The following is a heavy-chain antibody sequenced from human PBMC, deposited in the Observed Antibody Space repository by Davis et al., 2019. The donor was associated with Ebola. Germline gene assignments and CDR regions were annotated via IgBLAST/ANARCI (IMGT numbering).Heavy chain of an antibody. J-gene: IGHJ4*02. V-gene: IGHV1-69*04. CDR2: IMPSLDIA. D-gene: IGHD1-14*01. CDR3: ATSGFTKNWYNIS. CDR1: GDRFTSYA. Sequence: AASVKVSCKASGDRFTSYAISWVRQAPGQGLEWMGRIMPSLDIANYAQKFQGRVSIIADKSTTTAHLELRSLGSEDTAIYYCATSGFTKNWYNISWGQGTLVTVSS.